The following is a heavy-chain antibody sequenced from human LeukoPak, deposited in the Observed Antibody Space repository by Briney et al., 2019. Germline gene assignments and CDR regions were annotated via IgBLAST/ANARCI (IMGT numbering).Heavy chain of an antibody. CDR3: ARGSGDYGDFLFDY. CDR1: GFTFSTYE. V-gene: IGHV3-48*03. D-gene: IGHD4-17*01. J-gene: IGHJ4*02. CDR2: INSPGTTI. Sequence: PGGSLRLSCAASGFTFSTYEMNWVHQAPGKGLEWVSYINSPGTTIYYADSVKGRFTISRDNAKNSLYLQMNSLRAEDTAVYYCARGSGDYGDFLFDYWGQGTLVTVSS.